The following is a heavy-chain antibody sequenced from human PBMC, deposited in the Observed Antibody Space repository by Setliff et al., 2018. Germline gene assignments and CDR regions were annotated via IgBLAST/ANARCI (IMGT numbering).Heavy chain of an antibody. J-gene: IGHJ6*03. V-gene: IGHV1-8*03. D-gene: IGHD2-2*01. Sequence: ASVKVSCKASGYTFTSYDINWVRQATGQGLEWMGWVNPNSGNTGYAQKFQGRVTITRNTSISTAYMELSSLRSEDTAVYYCARALPSTSWALYYYYMDVWGKGTTVTVSS. CDR3: ARALPSTSWALYYYYMDV. CDR1: GYTFTSYD. CDR2: VNPNSGNT.